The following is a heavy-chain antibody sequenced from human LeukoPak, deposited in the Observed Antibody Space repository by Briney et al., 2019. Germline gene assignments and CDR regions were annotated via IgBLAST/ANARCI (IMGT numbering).Heavy chain of an antibody. J-gene: IGHJ4*02. CDR3: ARGRAVTGSTVDY. V-gene: IGHV3-30*04. Sequence: GGSLRLSCAASGFTFSSYGLHWVRQAPGKGLECVAVISKDGSNEHYADPGKGRFTISRDNSKNTLYLQMNSLRTEDTAVFHCARGRAVTGSTVDYWGQGTLVTVSS. D-gene: IGHD6-19*01. CDR1: GFTFSSYG. CDR2: ISKDGSNE.